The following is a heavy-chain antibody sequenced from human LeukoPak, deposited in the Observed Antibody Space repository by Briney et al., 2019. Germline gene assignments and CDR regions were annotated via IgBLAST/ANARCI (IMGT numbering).Heavy chain of an antibody. J-gene: IGHJ4*02. CDR1: GFTFSSYS. V-gene: IGHV3-48*01. D-gene: IGHD2-21*01. Sequence: PGGSLRLSCAASGFTFSSYSMNWLRQAPGKGLEWVSYISSSSSTIYYADSVKGRFTISRDNAKNSLYLQMNSLRAEDTAVYYCARISGEDYWGQGTLVTVSS. CDR3: ARISGEDY. CDR2: ISSSSSTI.